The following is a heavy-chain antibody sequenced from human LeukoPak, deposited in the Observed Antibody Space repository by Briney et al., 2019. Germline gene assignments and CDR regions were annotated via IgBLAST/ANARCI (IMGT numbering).Heavy chain of an antibody. D-gene: IGHD3-3*01. V-gene: IGHV1-24*01. CDR2: FDPEEAKM. Sequence: GASVKVSCKVSGNSLSELSIQWVRQAPGKGLECMGGFDPEEAKMVYAQNFQGRVTMAEDTSTQTAYMELSGLRSDDTAVYYCATRSGDFWSGFVNWGQGTLVSVSS. J-gene: IGHJ4*02. CDR1: GNSLSELS. CDR3: ATRSGDFWSGFVN.